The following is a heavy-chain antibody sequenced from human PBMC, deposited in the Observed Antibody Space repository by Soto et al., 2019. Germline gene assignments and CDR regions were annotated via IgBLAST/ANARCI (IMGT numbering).Heavy chain of an antibody. J-gene: IGHJ4*02. D-gene: IGHD6-19*01. Sequence: EVQLVESGGGLVQPGGSLRLSCAASGFTFSSYEMNWVRQAPGKGLEWVSYISSSGYTIYYADSVKGRFTISRDNAKNSLDLQVNGMRAEDTAVYYCARGQYSGGGGYFDYWGQGTLVTVSS. CDR1: GFTFSSYE. V-gene: IGHV3-48*03. CDR2: ISSSGYTI. CDR3: ARGQYSGGGGYFDY.